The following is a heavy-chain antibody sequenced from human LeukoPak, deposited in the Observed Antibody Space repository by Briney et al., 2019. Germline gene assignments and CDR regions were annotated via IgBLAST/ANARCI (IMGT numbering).Heavy chain of an antibody. Sequence: SETLSLTCSVSAGSISTYYWTWVRQPPGKGLEWIGYIYYTGSTNYNPSLKSRVTISVDTSKNQFSLKLSSVTAADTAVYYCARVSGITMIVVLPGDGFDIWGQGTMVTVSS. CDR1: AGSISTYY. CDR2: IYYTGST. D-gene: IGHD3-22*01. V-gene: IGHV4-59*08. J-gene: IGHJ3*02. CDR3: ARVSGITMIVVLPGDGFDI.